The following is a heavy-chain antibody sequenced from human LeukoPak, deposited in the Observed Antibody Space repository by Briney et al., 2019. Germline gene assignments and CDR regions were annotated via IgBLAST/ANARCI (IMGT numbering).Heavy chain of an antibody. D-gene: IGHD1-26*01. CDR3: ARGGGSYHAAYYFDY. V-gene: IGHV1-2*02. CDR1: GYTFTGYY. Sequence: ASMKVSCKASGYTFTGYYMHWVRQAPGQGLEWMGWINPNSGGTNYAQKFQGRVTMTRDTSISTAYMELSRLRSDDTAVYYCARGGGSYHAAYYFDYWGQGTLVTVSS. J-gene: IGHJ4*02. CDR2: INPNSGGT.